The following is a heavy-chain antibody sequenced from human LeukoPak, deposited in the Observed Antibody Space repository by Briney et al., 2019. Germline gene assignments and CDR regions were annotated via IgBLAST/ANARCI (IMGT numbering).Heavy chain of an antibody. CDR3: AKAPVTSCRGAFCYPFDY. V-gene: IGHV3-23*01. Sequence: GGSLRLSCTASGLSLNNYAMSWVRQVPGKGLEWVSASSSSDDGKWYAESVRGRFTISRDTSRNTVYLQMNSLRVEDAGVYYCAKAPVTSCRGAFCYPFDYWGHGTLVTVSS. CDR1: GLSLNNYA. D-gene: IGHD2-21*01. CDR2: SSSSDDGK. J-gene: IGHJ4*01.